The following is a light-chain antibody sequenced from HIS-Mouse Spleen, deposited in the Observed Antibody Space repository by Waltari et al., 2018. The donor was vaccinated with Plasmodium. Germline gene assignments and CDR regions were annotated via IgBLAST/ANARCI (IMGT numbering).Light chain of an antibody. CDR1: QSVSSSY. J-gene: IGKJ2*01. V-gene: IGKV3-20*01. CDR2: GAS. Sequence: EIVLTQSPGTLSLSPGEVATLSCRASQSVSSSYLAWYQQKPGQAPRLLIYGASSRATGIPDRFSGSGSGTDFTLTISRLEPEDFAVYYCQQYGSSPYTFGQGTKLESK. CDR3: QQYGSSPYT.